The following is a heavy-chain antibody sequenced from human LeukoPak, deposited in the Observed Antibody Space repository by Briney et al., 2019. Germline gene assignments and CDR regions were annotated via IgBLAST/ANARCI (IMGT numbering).Heavy chain of an antibody. CDR1: GGSTSSSSYY. CDR3: ARVRLTNWFDP. Sequence: SETLSLTCTVSGGSTSSSSYYWGWIRQPPGKGLEWIGSIYYSGSTYYNPSLKSRVTISVDTSKNQFSLKLSSVTAADTAVYYCARVRLTNWFDPWGQGTLVTVSS. V-gene: IGHV4-39*01. J-gene: IGHJ5*02. CDR2: IYYSGST.